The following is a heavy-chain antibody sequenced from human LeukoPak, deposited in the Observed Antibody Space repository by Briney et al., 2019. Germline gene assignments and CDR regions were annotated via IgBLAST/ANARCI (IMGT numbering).Heavy chain of an antibody. V-gene: IGHV4-59*01. CDR3: ARVGPELIDSFDY. CDR2: IYYSGST. D-gene: IGHD2/OR15-2a*01. J-gene: IGHJ4*02. CDR1: GGSLSSYY. Sequence: SETLSLTCTVSGGSLSSYYWSWIRQPPGKGLEWIGYIYYSGSTNYNPSLKSRVTISVDTSKNQFSLKLSSVTAADTAVYYRARVGPELIDSFDYWGQGTLVTVSS.